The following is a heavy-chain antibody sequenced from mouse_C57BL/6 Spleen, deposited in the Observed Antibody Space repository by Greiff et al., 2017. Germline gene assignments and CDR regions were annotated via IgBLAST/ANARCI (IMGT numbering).Heavy chain of an antibody. J-gene: IGHJ3*01. V-gene: IGHV1-15*01. D-gene: IGHD1-1*01. CDR2: IDPETGGT. Sequence: VKLMESGAELVRPGASVTLSCKASGYTFTDYEMHWVKQTPVHGLEWIGAIDPETGGTAYNQKFKGKAILTAAKSSSTAYMELRSLTSEDSAVYYCTRSYGSSSWFAYWGQRTLVTVSA. CDR3: TRSYGSSSWFAY. CDR1: GYTFTDYE.